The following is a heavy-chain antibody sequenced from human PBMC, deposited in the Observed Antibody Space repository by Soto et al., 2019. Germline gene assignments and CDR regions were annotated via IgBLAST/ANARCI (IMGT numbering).Heavy chain of an antibody. CDR1: GDSIMSSF. CDR3: ARQNELRYDN. Sequence: QVLLHESGPGLVRPAETLSLTCTVSGDSIMSSFWSWIRQSPGRGLEWLGYVYSTGVAKYNPSLKSRLTIFIDTSENHFSLTLNSVTAADTAVYFCARQNELRYDNWGQGILVTVS. J-gene: IGHJ4*02. D-gene: IGHD2-2*02. V-gene: IGHV4-59*12. CDR2: VYSTGVA.